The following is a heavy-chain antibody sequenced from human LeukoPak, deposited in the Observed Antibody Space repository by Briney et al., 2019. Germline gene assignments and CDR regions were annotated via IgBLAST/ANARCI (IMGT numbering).Heavy chain of an antibody. CDR1: GFTFSSYS. V-gene: IGHV3-23*01. D-gene: IGHD4/OR15-4a*01. J-gene: IGHJ4*02. Sequence: GGSLRLSCAASGFTFSSYSMNWVRQAPGKGLEWVSGTSDRGDYTYCADSVKGRFTISRDTSKNTLYLQMNSLRAEDTALYFCAKKAQYDGHYPLDYWGQGTLVTVSA. CDR2: TSDRGDYT. CDR3: AKKAQYDGHYPLDY.